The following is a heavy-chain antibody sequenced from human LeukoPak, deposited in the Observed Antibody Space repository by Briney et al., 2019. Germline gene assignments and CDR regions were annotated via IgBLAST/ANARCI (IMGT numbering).Heavy chain of an antibody. CDR2: IKTKSDVGTT. V-gene: IGHV3-15*01. J-gene: IGHJ4*02. CDR1: GFAFRNAW. CDR3: TPDWAHGVYDPLDY. D-gene: IGHD5/OR15-5a*01. Sequence: GGSLRLFCTASGFAFRNAWMNWVRQAPGKGLEWLGRIKTKSDVGTTDYVAPVKGRFTFSRDDSTNTLYLQMNRLLSEDTAMYYCTPDWAHGVYDPLDYWGQGTLVTVSS.